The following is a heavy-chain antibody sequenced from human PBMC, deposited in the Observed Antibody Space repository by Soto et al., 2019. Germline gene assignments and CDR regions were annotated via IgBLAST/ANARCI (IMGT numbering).Heavy chain of an antibody. V-gene: IGHV4-31*03. CDR3: ARDSYYYGSGSFPL. CDR1: GGSISSGGYY. D-gene: IGHD3-10*01. J-gene: IGHJ4*02. Sequence: PLSLTCTVSGGSISSGGYYWSWIRQHPGKGLEWIGYIYYSGSTYYNPSLKSRVTISVDTSKNQFSLKLSSVTAADTAVYYCARDSYYYGSGSFPLWGQGTLVTVSS. CDR2: IYYSGST.